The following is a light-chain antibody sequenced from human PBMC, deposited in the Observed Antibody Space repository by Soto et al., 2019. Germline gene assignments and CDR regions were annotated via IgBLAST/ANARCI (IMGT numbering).Light chain of an antibody. V-gene: IGKV4-1*01. J-gene: IGKJ5*01. CDR2: GAS. CDR3: QQYYSSIT. CDR1: QSLLYISNNQNY. Sequence: DIGMTKTTDSLAVSLGERATINCKSSQSLLYISNNQNYLGWYQQKPGQPPKLLIYGASTRESGVPDRFSGSGSGTDFTLTISSLQAEDVALYYCQQYYSSITFGHGTRPEI.